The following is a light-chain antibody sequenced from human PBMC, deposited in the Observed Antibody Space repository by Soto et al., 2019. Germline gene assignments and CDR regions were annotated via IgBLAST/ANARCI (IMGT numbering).Light chain of an antibody. CDR3: QQRNSYPRT. CDR1: EDISTW. J-gene: IGKJ2*01. Sequence: DIQMTQSPSAMSASVGDRVTITCRSSEDISTWLAWYQQKPGKAPKLLIYAASSLQSGVPSRFSGSGSETEFTLTITSLQPEDSATYYCQQRNSYPRTFGQGTKVDIK. V-gene: IGKV1-12*01. CDR2: AAS.